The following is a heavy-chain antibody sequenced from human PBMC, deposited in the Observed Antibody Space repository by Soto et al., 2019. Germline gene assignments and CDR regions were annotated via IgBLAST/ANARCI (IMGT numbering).Heavy chain of an antibody. J-gene: IGHJ4*02. CDR3: ARDRGTAMVYRPNFDY. V-gene: IGHV1-18*01. CDR1: GYPFSGYG. D-gene: IGHD5-18*01. CDR2: ISGYNGNT. Sequence: QVQLVQSGAEVKKPGASVKVSCKVSGYPFSGYGISWVRQAPGQGLEWMGWISGYNGNTNYAQKFQGRVTMTTDTSTSTAYMELSSLRSEDTAVYYCARDRGTAMVYRPNFDYWGPGTLVTVSS.